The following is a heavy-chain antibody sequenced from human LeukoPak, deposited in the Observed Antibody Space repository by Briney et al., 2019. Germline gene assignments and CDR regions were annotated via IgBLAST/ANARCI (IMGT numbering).Heavy chain of an antibody. J-gene: IGHJ4*02. V-gene: IGHV5-10-1*01. Sequence: GESLKISCKGYGYSFTSYWIIWVRQMPGKGLEWMGRIDPSDSYTYYSPSLQGHVTISADKSISAAYLQWSNLKASDTAMYYCARARGDHYSFDYWGQGTLVTVSS. CDR2: IDPSDSYT. CDR3: ARARGDHYSFDY. D-gene: IGHD3-10*01. CDR1: GYSFTSYW.